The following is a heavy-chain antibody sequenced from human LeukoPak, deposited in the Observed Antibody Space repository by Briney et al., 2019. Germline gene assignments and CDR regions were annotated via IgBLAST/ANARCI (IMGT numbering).Heavy chain of an antibody. J-gene: IGHJ4*02. CDR2: INPNSGGT. CDR1: GYTFTGYY. V-gene: IGHV1-2*06. Sequence: GASVKVSCKASGYTFTGYYVHWVRQAPGQGLEWMGRINPNSGGTNYAQKFQGRVTMTRDTSISTAYMELSRLRSDDTAVYYCASMAALRTLPDVDYWGQGTLVTVSS. CDR3: ASMAALRTLPDVDY. D-gene: IGHD6-25*01.